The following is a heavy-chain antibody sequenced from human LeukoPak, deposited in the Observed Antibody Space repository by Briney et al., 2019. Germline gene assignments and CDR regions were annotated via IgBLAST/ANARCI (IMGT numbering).Heavy chain of an antibody. Sequence: PGGSLRLSCAASGFTFSSYGMHWVRQAPGKGLEWVAVISYDGSNKYYADSVKGRFTISRDNSKNTLYLQMNSLRAEDTAVYYCAKDLGYSYGLGDWGQGTLVTVSS. CDR3: AKDLGYSYGLGD. D-gene: IGHD5-18*01. CDR2: ISYDGSNK. J-gene: IGHJ4*02. CDR1: GFTFSSYG. V-gene: IGHV3-30*18.